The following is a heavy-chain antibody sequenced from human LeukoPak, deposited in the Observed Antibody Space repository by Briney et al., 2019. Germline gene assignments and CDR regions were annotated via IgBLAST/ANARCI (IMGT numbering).Heavy chain of an antibody. Sequence: ASVKVSCKASGYTFTGYYMHWVRQAPGQGLEWMGWINPNSGGTNYTQKFQGRVTMTRDTSISTAYMELSRLRSDDTAVYYCARVRYSSGCYYFDYWGQGTLVTVSS. CDR2: INPNSGGT. V-gene: IGHV1-2*02. J-gene: IGHJ4*02. D-gene: IGHD6-19*01. CDR1: GYTFTGYY. CDR3: ARVRYSSGCYYFDY.